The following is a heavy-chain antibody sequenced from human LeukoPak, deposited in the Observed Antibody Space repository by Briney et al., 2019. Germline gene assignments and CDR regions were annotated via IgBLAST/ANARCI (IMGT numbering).Heavy chain of an antibody. V-gene: IGHV3-33*01. D-gene: IGHD3-3*01. Sequence: PGGSLRLSCAASGFTFSSYGMHWVRQAPGKGVEWVAVIWYDGSNKYYADSVKGRLTISRDDSKNTLYLHMNSLRAEDAAVYYCATGTETSGHYDFWSGYYPRFDYWGQGTLVTVSS. CDR2: IWYDGSNK. J-gene: IGHJ4*02. CDR1: GFTFSSYG. CDR3: ATGTETSGHYDFWSGYYPRFDY.